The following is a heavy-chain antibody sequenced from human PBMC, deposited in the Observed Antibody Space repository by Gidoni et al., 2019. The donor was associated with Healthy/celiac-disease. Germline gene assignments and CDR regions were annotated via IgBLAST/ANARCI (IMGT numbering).Heavy chain of an antibody. J-gene: IGHJ3*02. V-gene: IGHV4-31*03. CDR2: IYYSGST. D-gene: IGHD2-2*02. CDR1: GGSISSGGYY. CDR3: ARVPPPIVVVPAAIQGDAFDI. Sequence: QVQLQESGPGLVKPSQTLSRTCTVSGGSISSGGYYWSWIRQHPGKGLEWIGYIYYSGSTYYNPSLKSRFTISVDTSKNQFSLKLSSVTAADTAVYYCARVPPPIVVVPAAIQGDAFDIWGQGTMVTVSS.